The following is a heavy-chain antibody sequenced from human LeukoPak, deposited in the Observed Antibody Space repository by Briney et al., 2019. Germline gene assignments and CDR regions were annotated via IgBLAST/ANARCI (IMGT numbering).Heavy chain of an antibody. D-gene: IGHD6-19*01. CDR3: ARVLWLADYGMDV. CDR1: GYTFTSCA. J-gene: IGHJ6*02. Sequence: GASVKVSCKASGYTFTSCAMHWMRQAPGQRLEWMGWINAGNGNTKYSQKFQGRVTITRDTSASTAYMELSSLRSEDTAVYYCARVLWLADYGMDVWGQGTTVTVSS. CDR2: INAGNGNT. V-gene: IGHV1-3*01.